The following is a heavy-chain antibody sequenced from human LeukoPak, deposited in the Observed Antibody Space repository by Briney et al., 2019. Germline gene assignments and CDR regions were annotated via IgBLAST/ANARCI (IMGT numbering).Heavy chain of an antibody. Sequence: GASLQISCKGSGYSFTSYWIGWVGPMPGKGLEWMGIIYPGDSDTRYSPSFQGQVTISADKSISTAYLQWSSLKASDTAMYYCARERSNYGMDVWGQGTTVTVSS. V-gene: IGHV5-51*01. CDR2: IYPGDSDT. J-gene: IGHJ6*02. D-gene: IGHD6-13*01. CDR1: GYSFTSYW. CDR3: ARERSNYGMDV.